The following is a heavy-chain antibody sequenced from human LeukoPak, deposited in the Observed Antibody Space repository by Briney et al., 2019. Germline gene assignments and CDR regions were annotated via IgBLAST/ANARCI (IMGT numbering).Heavy chain of an antibody. CDR2: ISSSGSTK. V-gene: IGHV3-48*03. CDR1: GFPFINFE. J-gene: IGHJ4*02. D-gene: IGHD3-16*01. Sequence: GGSLRLPCAAPGFPFINFELNWAPRAPGRGLGGLSYISSSGSTKYYADSVKGRFTISRDNAKNSLYLQMNSLRAEDTAVYYCSRDGGTYYFDYWGQGTLVTVSS. CDR3: SRDGGTYYFDY.